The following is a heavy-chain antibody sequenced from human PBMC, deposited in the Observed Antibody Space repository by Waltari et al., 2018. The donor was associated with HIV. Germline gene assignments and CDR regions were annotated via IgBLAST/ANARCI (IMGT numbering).Heavy chain of an antibody. V-gene: IGHV3-30*02. D-gene: IGHD4-4*01. CDR1: GFTFTGYD. J-gene: IGHJ6*02. CDR3: AKEGATLTTSAYFYYYGMDV. CDR2: MRYDGTNK. Sequence: GFTFTGYDIHWVRQAPGKGLEWVAFMRYDGTNKYYADSVKGRFTISRDNSKNSLYLQMNSLRAEDTALYYCAKEGATLTTSAYFYYYGMDVWGQGTTVTVSS.